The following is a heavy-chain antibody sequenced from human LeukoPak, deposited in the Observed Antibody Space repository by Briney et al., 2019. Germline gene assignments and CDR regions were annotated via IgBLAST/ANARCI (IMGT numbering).Heavy chain of an antibody. CDR3: ARASGYYFRYYYYYYMDV. D-gene: IGHD3-22*01. CDR1: GFTFSDYY. Sequence: LRLSCAASGFTFSDYYMSWIRQPPGKGLEWIGSIYYSGSTYYNPSLKSRVTISVDTSKNQFSLKLSSVTAADTAVYYCARASGYYFRYYYYYYMDVWGKGTTVTVSS. J-gene: IGHJ6*03. V-gene: IGHV4-38-2*01. CDR2: IYYSGST.